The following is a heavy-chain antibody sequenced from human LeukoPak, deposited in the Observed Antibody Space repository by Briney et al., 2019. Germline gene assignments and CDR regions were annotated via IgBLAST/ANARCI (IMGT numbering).Heavy chain of an antibody. CDR3: AGGLRGIMIRGAITDLNWFDA. CDR2: IYHSGST. Sequence: SQTLSLTCTVSGGSISSGDYYWTWIRQPPGKGLEWIGYIYHSGSTHYNSSLKSRLTISVDTSKNQFSLKLSSVTAADTAVYYCAGGLRGIMIRGAITDLNWFDAWGQGTLVIVSS. D-gene: IGHD3-10*01. V-gene: IGHV4-30-4*01. J-gene: IGHJ5*02. CDR1: GGSISSGDYY.